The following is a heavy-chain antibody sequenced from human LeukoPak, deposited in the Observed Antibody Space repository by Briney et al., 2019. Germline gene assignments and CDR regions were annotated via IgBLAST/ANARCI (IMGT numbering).Heavy chain of an antibody. CDR2: IYYSGST. CDR3: ARSRTWIQLWPGRVFDY. Sequence: SETLSLTCTVSGGSISSYYWSWIRQPPGKGLEWIGYIYYSGSTNYNPSLKSRVTISVDTSKNQFSLKLSSVTAADTAVYYCARSRTWIQLWPGRVFDYWGQGTLVTVSS. V-gene: IGHV4-59*12. D-gene: IGHD5-18*01. J-gene: IGHJ4*02. CDR1: GGSISSYY.